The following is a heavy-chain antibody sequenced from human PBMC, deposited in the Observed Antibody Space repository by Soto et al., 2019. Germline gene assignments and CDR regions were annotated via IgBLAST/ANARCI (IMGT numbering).Heavy chain of an antibody. J-gene: IGHJ5*02. Sequence: SETLSLTCSVSGDSISNSRFYWAWIRQPPGEGLEWIGSIYHTGNAYYNPSLKSRVTISVDTSKNQFSLKLTSVTAADAALYYCARDFFDSSDYTRNWFDPWGQGTLVTVSS. CDR2: IYHTGNA. CDR3: ARDFFDSSDYTRNWFDP. V-gene: IGHV4-39*01. D-gene: IGHD3-22*01. CDR1: GDSISNSRFY.